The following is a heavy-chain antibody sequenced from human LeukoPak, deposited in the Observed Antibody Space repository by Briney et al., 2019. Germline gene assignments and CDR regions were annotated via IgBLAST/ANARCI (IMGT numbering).Heavy chain of an antibody. D-gene: IGHD5-12*01. J-gene: IGHJ4*02. V-gene: IGHV3-53*01. CDR2: IYSGDTT. CDR1: GFTVSGNY. Sequence: GGSLRLSCAVSGFTVSGNYMSWARQAPGKGLEWVSLIYSGDTTLYADSVKGRFTISRDNSKNTLYLQMNSLRAEDTAVYYCAKDPPRWLATPGDWGQGTLVTVSS. CDR3: AKDPPRWLATPGD.